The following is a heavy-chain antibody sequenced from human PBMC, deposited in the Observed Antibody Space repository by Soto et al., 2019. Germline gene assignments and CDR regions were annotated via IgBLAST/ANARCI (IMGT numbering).Heavy chain of an antibody. D-gene: IGHD3-22*01. J-gene: IGHJ3*02. CDR3: AKDRYEINSVYHFFADI. V-gene: IGHV3-23*01. CDR2: ISASGAAT. Sequence: GGSLRLSCAASGFTVSTSAMSWARQAPGEGLEWVSAISASGAATYYADSVKGRFTISRDNSKNTLYLQMDGLRAEDTALYYCAKDRYEINSVYHFFADIWGQGTMVTVSS. CDR1: GFTVSTSA.